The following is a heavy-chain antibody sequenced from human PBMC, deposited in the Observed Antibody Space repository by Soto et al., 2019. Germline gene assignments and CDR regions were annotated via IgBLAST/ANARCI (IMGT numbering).Heavy chain of an antibody. V-gene: IGHV3-7*05. J-gene: IGHJ6*02. CDR1: GFTFSTYW. Sequence: ESGGGLVQPGGSLRLSCAASGFTFSTYWMNWVRQAPGKGLEWVANIKEDGSEAYYVDSVKGRFTISRDNAKNSLYLDMSSLRGEDTAVYYCARDWGAPGRGSALGYYYHFGMDVWGQGTTVTVP. D-gene: IGHD3-16*01. CDR2: IKEDGSEA. CDR3: ARDWGAPGRGSALGYYYHFGMDV.